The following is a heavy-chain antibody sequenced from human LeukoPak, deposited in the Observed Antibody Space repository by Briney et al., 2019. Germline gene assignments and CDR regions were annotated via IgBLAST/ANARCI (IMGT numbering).Heavy chain of an antibody. V-gene: IGHV3-30*04. CDR3: AKFGRLGWFDP. J-gene: IGHJ5*02. D-gene: IGHD3-10*01. Sequence: PGRSLRLSCAASGFTLSSYAMHWVRQAPGKGLEWVAVISYDGSNKYYADSVKGRFTISRDNSKNTLYLQMNSLRAEDTAVYYCAKFGRLGWFDPWGQGTLVTVSS. CDR2: ISYDGSNK. CDR1: GFTLSSYA.